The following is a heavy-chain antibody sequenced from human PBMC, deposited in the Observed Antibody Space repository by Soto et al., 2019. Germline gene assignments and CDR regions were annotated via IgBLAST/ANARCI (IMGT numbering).Heavy chain of an antibody. CDR1: GLIFSDYA. J-gene: IGHJ4*02. CDR3: AKDRFGIVGPVDY. Sequence: EVQLLESGGNLVQRGGSLRLSCAASGLIFSDYAMSWVRQAPGKGLECVACISGSGGDTFYADSVKGRFTISRDNSKNTLSLHMNSLRVDDTAVYFCAKDRFGIVGPVDYWGQGTLVTVSS. CDR2: ISGSGGDT. V-gene: IGHV3-23*01. D-gene: IGHD1-26*01.